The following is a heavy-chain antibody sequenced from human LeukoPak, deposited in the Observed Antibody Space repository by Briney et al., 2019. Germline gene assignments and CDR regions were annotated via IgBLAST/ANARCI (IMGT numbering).Heavy chain of an antibody. CDR2: IWYDGSNK. D-gene: IGHD5-24*01. Sequence: GGSLRLSCAASRFTFSTYGIHWVRQAPGKGLEWVAVIWYDGSNKYYADSVKGRFTISRDNSKNTLYLQMNSLRAEDTAVYYCAKAGGGMATMRTLGAFDIWGQGTMVTVSS. J-gene: IGHJ3*02. V-gene: IGHV3-33*06. CDR3: AKAGGGMATMRTLGAFDI. CDR1: RFTFSTYG.